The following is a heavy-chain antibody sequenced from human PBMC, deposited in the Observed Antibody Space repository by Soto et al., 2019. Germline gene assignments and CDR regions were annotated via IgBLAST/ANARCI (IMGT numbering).Heavy chain of an antibody. Sequence: PGGSLRLSCAASGFTFSSYSMNWVRQAPGKGLEWVAVISYDGSNKYYADSVKGRFTISRDNSKNTLYLQMNSLRAEDTAVYYCAKDFGGAAQTIGVDYWGQGTLVTVSS. CDR3: AKDFGGAAQTIGVDY. V-gene: IGHV3-30*18. D-gene: IGHD3-16*01. J-gene: IGHJ4*02. CDR2: ISYDGSNK. CDR1: GFTFSSYS.